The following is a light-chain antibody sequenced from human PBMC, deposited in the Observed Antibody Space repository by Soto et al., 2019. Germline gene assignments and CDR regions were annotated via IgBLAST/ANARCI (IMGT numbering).Light chain of an antibody. V-gene: IGKV2-28*01. CDR3: MQALQTPT. J-gene: IGKJ1*01. CDR1: QSLLHSNGYNY. CDR2: VGS. Sequence: DIVMTQSPLSLSVTPGEPASISCRSSQSLLHSNGYNYLDWYLQKPGQSPQVLIYVGSNRASGVPDRFSGSGSGTDFTLKISRVEAEDVGVYYCMQALQTPTFGKGTKVDIK.